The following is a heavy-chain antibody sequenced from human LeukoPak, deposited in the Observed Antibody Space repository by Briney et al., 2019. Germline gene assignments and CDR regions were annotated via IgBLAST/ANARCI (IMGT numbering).Heavy chain of an antibody. CDR2: IYYSGST. CDR1: GGSISSSSYY. J-gene: IGHJ4*02. CDR3: ARHGPYYYDSSGSFDY. D-gene: IGHD3-22*01. V-gene: IGHV4-39*01. Sequence: SETLSLTCTVPGGSISSSSYYWGWICQPPGKGLEWLGSIYYSGSTYYNPSLKSRVTIAVDTSKNQFYLKLSSVTAADTAVYYCARHGPYYYDSSGSFDYWGRGTRVSVSS.